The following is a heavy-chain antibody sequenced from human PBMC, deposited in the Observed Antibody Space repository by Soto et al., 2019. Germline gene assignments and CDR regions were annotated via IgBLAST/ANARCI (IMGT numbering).Heavy chain of an antibody. CDR1: GFTFSRYA. V-gene: IGHV3-30-3*01. D-gene: IGHD2-8*01. Sequence: GGSLRLSCAASGFTFSRYAMHWVRQAPGEGLEWVAVISRDGSSKYYGDSVKGRFTVSRDNSNNTLYLSMTSLRPDDTAVFYCARSRNGAVPDSINFWGQGTLVAVSS. J-gene: IGHJ4*02. CDR2: ISRDGSSK. CDR3: ARSRNGAVPDSINF.